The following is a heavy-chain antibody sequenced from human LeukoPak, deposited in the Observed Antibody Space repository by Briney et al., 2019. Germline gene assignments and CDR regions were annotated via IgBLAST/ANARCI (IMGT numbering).Heavy chain of an antibody. CDR3: ARDRSHYYDTSGYTNWFDP. CDR1: GFTFSDYY. V-gene: IGHV3-11*06. J-gene: IGHJ5*02. Sequence: GGSLRLSCAASGFTFSDYYVSWIRQAPGKGLEWVSYISTSGSYTNYADSVEGRFTISRDNAKNSLYLQMSSLGAEDTAMYYCARDRSHYYDTSGYTNWFDPWGQGTLVTVSS. CDR2: ISTSGSYT. D-gene: IGHD3-22*01.